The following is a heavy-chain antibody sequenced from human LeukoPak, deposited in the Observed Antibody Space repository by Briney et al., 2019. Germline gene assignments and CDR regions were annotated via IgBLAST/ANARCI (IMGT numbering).Heavy chain of an antibody. CDR3: AKGPVVPAARQYYYYYYGMDV. D-gene: IGHD2-2*01. CDR2: IYSDGST. V-gene: IGHV3-53*01. CDR1: GFTVSSNY. J-gene: IGHJ6*02. Sequence: GGSLRLSCAVSGFTVSSNYMTWVRQAPGKGLEWVSIIYSDGSTYYADSVKGRFTISRDNSKNTLYLQMNSLRAEDTAVYYCAKGPVVPAARQYYYYYYGMDVWGQGTTVTVSS.